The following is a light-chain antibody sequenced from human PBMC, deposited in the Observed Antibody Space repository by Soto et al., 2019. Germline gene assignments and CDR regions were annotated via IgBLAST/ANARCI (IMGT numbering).Light chain of an antibody. Sequence: DIVMTQSPATLSVSPGERATLSCRASQSVSSNLAWYQQKPGQAPRLLVYGASTRATGIPARFSGSGSGTEFILTISSLQSEDLAVYYCQQYNNWPSFTFGPGTKVDIK. V-gene: IGKV3-15*01. CDR2: GAS. CDR1: QSVSSN. CDR3: QQYNNWPSFT. J-gene: IGKJ3*01.